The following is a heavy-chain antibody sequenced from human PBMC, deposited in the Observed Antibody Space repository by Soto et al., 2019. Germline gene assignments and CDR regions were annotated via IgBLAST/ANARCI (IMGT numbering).Heavy chain of an antibody. Sequence: QVQLVQSGAEVKKPGSSVKVSCKASGGTFSSYTISWVRQAPGQGLEWMGRIIPILGIANYAQKFQGRVTITADKSTSTAYMELSSLRSEDTAVYYCARAPRSDYIWWSYLPFDYWGQGTLVTVSS. CDR3: ARAPRSDYIWWSYLPFDY. J-gene: IGHJ4*02. CDR1: GGTFSSYT. V-gene: IGHV1-69*02. D-gene: IGHD3-16*02. CDR2: IIPILGIA.